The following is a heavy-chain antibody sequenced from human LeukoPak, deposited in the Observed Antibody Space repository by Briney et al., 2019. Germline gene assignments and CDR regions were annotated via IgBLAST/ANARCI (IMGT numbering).Heavy chain of an antibody. CDR3: AHLGSSALDY. CDR2: IYTSGTT. V-gene: IGHV4-4*07. CDR1: GDSISSYY. Sequence: SETLSLTCTVSGDSISSYYFNWIRQPAGKGLEWLGRIYTSGTTYYNPSLKSRLTMSVDTSKNQFSLKLRSVTAADTALYFCAHLGSSALDYWGQGVLVTVSS. J-gene: IGHJ4*02. D-gene: IGHD3-22*01.